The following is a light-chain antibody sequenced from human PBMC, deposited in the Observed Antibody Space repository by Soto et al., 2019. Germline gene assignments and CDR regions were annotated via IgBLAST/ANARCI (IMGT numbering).Light chain of an antibody. CDR1: SSDVGGYKY. Sequence: QSALTQPASVSGSPGQSITISCTGTSSDVGGYKYVSWYQQHPGKAPKVMIYEVSNRPSGVSNRFSGSKSGNTASLTISGLQAEDEADYYCSSYTSNSTWVFGGGTQLTV. V-gene: IGLV2-14*01. CDR2: EVS. J-gene: IGLJ3*02. CDR3: SSYTSNSTWV.